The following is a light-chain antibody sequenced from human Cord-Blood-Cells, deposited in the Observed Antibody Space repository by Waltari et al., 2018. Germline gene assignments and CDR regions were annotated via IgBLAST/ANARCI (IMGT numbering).Light chain of an antibody. V-gene: IGKV2-28*01. J-gene: IGKJ2*01. CDR2: LGS. Sequence: IVMTQSPLSRPVTPGEPASISCRSSQSLLHSNGYNYLDWYLQKPGQSPQLLIYLGSNRASGVPDRFSGSGSGTDFTLKISRVEAEDVGVYYCMQALQTPYTFGQGTKLEIK. CDR1: QSLLHSNGYNY. CDR3: MQALQTPYT.